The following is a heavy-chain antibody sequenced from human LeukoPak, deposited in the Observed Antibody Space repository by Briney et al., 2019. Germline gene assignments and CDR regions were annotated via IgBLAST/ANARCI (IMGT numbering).Heavy chain of an antibody. CDR1: GGTLSTHA. CDR2: IILISPTA. J-gene: IGHJ5*02. D-gene: IGHD5-18*01. V-gene: IGHV1-69*01. Sequence: SVKVSCKASGGTLSTHAVSWVRQAPGQGLEWMGGIILISPTANYAQKFQDRVTITVDQYTTYMELSSLRSDDTAVYYCATGRVSDTTLVSWFDTWGQGTLVTVSS. CDR3: ATGRVSDTTLVSWFDT.